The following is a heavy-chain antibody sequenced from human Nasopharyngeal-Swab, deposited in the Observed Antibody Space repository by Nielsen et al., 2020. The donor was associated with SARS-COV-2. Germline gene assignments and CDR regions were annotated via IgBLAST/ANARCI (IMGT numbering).Heavy chain of an antibody. CDR3: AGDHGGGTIAEALGPFYYYYYMDV. Sequence: GESLKISCAASGFTFSSYAMHWVRQAPGKGLEWVAVISYDGSNKYYADSVKGRFTISRDNSKNTLYLQMNSLRAEDTAVYYCAGDHGGGTIAEALGPFYYYYYMDVWGKGTTVTVSS. V-gene: IGHV3-30-3*01. J-gene: IGHJ6*03. CDR1: GFTFSSYA. CDR2: ISYDGSNK. D-gene: IGHD6-19*01.